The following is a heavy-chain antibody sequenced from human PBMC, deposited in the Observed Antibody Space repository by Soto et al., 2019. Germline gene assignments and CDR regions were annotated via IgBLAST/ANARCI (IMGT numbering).Heavy chain of an antibody. CDR3: ASREYSSSSDWFDP. CDR1: GGTFSSYT. J-gene: IGHJ5*02. Sequence: QVQLVQSGAEVKKPGSSVKVSCKASGGTFSSYTISWVRQAPRQGLEWMGRIIPILGIANYAQKFQGRVTITADKSTSTAYMELSSLRSEDTAVYYCASREYSSSSDWFDPWGQGTLVTVSS. D-gene: IGHD6-6*01. CDR2: IIPILGIA. V-gene: IGHV1-69*02.